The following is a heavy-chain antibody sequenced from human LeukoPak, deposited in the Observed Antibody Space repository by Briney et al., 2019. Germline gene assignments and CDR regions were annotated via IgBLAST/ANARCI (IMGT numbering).Heavy chain of an antibody. CDR3: AALDYYDSSGDAFDI. CDR1: GGSISGYY. V-gene: IGHV4-34*01. J-gene: IGHJ3*02. CDR2: INHSGST. D-gene: IGHD3-22*01. Sequence: SETLSLTCTVSGGSISGYYWSWIRQPPGKGLEWIGEINHSGSTNYNPSLKSRVTISVDTSKNQFSLKLSSVTAADTAVYYCAALDYYDSSGDAFDIWGQGTMVTVSS.